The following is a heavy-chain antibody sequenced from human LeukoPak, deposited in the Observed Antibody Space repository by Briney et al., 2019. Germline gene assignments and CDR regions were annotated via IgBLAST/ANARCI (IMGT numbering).Heavy chain of an antibody. CDR3: ARVTEGDYYFDY. CDR1: GGSFSGYY. J-gene: IGHJ4*02. CDR2: INHSGST. V-gene: IGHV4-34*01. Sequence: SETLSLTCAVYGGSFSGYYWSWIRQPPGKGLEWIGEINHSGSTNYNPSLKSRVTISVDTSKNQFSLKLSSVTAADTAVYYCARVTEGDYYFDYWGQGTLVTVSS. D-gene: IGHD3-10*01.